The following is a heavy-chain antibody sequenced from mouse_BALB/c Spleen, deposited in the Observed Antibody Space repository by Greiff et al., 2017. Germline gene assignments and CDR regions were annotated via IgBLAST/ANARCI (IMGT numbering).Heavy chain of an antibody. CDR3: ARHLGRDYYAMDY. J-gene: IGHJ4*01. D-gene: IGHD4-1*01. CDR1: GFTFSSYG. CDR2: ISSGGSYT. Sequence: EVQLQESGGDLVKPGGSLKLSCAASGFTFSSYGMSWVRQTPDKRLEWVATISSGGSYTYYPDSVKGRFTISRDNAKNTLYLQMSSLKSEDTAMYYCARHLGRDYYAMDYWGQGTSVTVSS. V-gene: IGHV5-6*01.